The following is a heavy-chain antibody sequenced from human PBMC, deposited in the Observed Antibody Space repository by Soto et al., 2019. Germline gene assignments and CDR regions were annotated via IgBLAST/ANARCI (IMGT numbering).Heavy chain of an antibody. J-gene: IGHJ3*02. D-gene: IGHD3-22*01. CDR1: GFSLSTSGVG. CDR2: IYWDDDK. CDR3: AHRVNYDSSGYPMGAFDI. V-gene: IGHV2-5*02. Sequence: QITLKESGPPLVKPTQTLTLTCTFSGFSLSTSGVGVGWIRQPPGKALEWLALIYWDDDKRYSPSLKSRLTITKDTSKNQVVLTMTNMDPVDTATYYCAHRVNYDSSGYPMGAFDIWGQGTMVTVSS.